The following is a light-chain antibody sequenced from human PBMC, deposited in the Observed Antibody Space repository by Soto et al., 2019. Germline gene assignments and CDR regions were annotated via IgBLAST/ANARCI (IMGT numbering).Light chain of an antibody. CDR2: AAS. Sequence: DIQMTQSPSSLSASFGDRITITCLASQSISRYLNWYQHKPGKAPKLLINAASSLERGVPSRFSGGGSGTDFTLNISSLQPDDFATYYCQQNYRATPWTFGQGTKVDIK. CDR3: QQNYRATPWT. J-gene: IGKJ1*01. CDR1: QSISRY. V-gene: IGKV1-39*01.